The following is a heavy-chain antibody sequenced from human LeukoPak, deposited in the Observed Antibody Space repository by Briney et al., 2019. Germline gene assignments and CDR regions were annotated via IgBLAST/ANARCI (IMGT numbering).Heavy chain of an antibody. J-gene: IGHJ4*02. CDR3: ARGGGF. CDR2: INHSGST. Sequence: SETLSLTCAMYDGSLSSYYWTWIRQAPGKGLEWIGEINHSGSTNYNPSLKSRVTISVDTSKNQFSLKLSSVTAADTAVYYCARGGGFWGQGTLVTVSS. D-gene: IGHD3-10*01. CDR1: DGSLSSYY. V-gene: IGHV4-34*01.